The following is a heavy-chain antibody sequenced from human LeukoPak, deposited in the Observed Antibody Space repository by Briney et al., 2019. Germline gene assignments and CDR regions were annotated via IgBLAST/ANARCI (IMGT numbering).Heavy chain of an antibody. CDR1: GFTFDDYA. CDR3: AKGPSFSSTSCYADY. V-gene: IGHV3-9*01. CDR2: ISWNSGSI. D-gene: IGHD2-2*01. J-gene: IGHJ4*02. Sequence: GRSLRLSCAASGFTFDDYAMHWVRQAPGKGLEWVSGISWNSGSIGYADSVKGRFTISRDNAKNSLYLQMNSLRAEDTAVYYCAKGPSFSSTSCYADYWGQGTLVTVSS.